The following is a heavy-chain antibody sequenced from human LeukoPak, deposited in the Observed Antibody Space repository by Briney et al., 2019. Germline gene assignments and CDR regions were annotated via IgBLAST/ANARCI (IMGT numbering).Heavy chain of an antibody. V-gene: IGHV4-4*07. CDR1: GGSISSYY. J-gene: IGHJ4*02. D-gene: IGHD4-17*01. CDR2: IYTSGST. Sequence: SETLSLTCTVSGGSISSYYWSWIRQPAGKGLEWIGRIYTSGSTNYNPSLKSRVTMSVDTSKNQFSLKLSSVTAADTAVYYCARELPYGDYGGFDYWGQGTLVTVSS. CDR3: ARELPYGDYGGFDY.